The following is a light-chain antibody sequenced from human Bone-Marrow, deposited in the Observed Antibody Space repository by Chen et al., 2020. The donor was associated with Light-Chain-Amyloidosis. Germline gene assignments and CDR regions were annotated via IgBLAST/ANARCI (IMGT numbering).Light chain of an antibody. J-gene: IGLJ2*01. V-gene: IGLV3-25*03. Sequence: SYELTQPPPVSVSPGQTARITCSGDDLPTKYAYWYQQKPGQTPVLGKHRHTERPSGISERFSGSSSETTATWTISGVQEEDEADYHCQSADSSGSYQVIFGGGTNLTVL. CDR1: DLPTKY. CDR2: RHT. CDR3: QSADSSGSYQVI.